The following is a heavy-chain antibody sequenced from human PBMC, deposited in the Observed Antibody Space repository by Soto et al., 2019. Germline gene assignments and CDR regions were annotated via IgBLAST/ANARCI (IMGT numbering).Heavy chain of an antibody. Sequence: KTSETLSLTCTVSGDSIRSYYWSWIRQPPGKGLEWIGYIYDSGSTNYYPSLKSRVTISVDTSKSQFSLKLSSVTAADTAVYYCARDRAYYESSGLYFDYWGQGTLVTVSS. J-gene: IGHJ4*02. CDR2: IYDSGST. CDR3: ARDRAYYESSGLYFDY. CDR1: GDSIRSYY. D-gene: IGHD3-22*01. V-gene: IGHV4-59*01.